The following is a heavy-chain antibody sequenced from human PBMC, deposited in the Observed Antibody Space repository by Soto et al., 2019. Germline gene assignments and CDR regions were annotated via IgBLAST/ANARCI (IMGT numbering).Heavy chain of an antibody. CDR1: GGTFSSYA. CDR2: IIPIFGTA. D-gene: IGHD3-10*01. V-gene: IGHV1-69*01. CDR3: ARGGSGTRGDDY. J-gene: IGHJ4*02. Sequence: QVQLVQSGAEVKKPGSSVKVSCKASGGTFSSYAISWVRQAPGQGLEWMGGIIPIFGTANYAQKFQGRVRITAEESTSTAYMDLSSLRYEDTAVYYVARGGSGTRGDDYWGQGTLVTVSS.